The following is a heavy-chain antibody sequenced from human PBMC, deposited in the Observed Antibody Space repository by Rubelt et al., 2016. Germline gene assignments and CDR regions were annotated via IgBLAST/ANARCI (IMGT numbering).Heavy chain of an antibody. CDR2: ISHGGRT. Sequence: QVQLQESGPRLVKPSETLSLTCSVSGFSISSDYWWVWIRLTPGKGLEWIGSISHGGRTNYSPSLNTRVTISADTSKNHFSLNLRAVTAADTAVYYGVTERGGWSPFEYWGQGVLVTVST. D-gene: IGHD2-15*01. J-gene: IGHJ4*02. V-gene: IGHV4-38-2*02. CDR1: GFSISSDYW. CDR3: VTERGGWSPFEY.